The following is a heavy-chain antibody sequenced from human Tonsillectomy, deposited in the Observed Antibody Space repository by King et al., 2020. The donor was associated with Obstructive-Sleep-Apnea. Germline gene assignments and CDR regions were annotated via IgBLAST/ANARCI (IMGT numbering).Heavy chain of an antibody. J-gene: IGHJ4*02. CDR1: GFTFSSYS. Sequence: VQLVESGGGLVQPGGSLRLSCAASGFTFSSYSMNWVRQAPGKGLEWVSYISSSSSTIYYADSVKGRFTISRDNAKNSLYLQMNSLRADDTAVYYCARDPGYSSSWWFDYWGQGTLVTVSS. CDR3: ARDPGYSSSWWFDY. CDR2: ISSSSSTI. V-gene: IGHV3-48*04. D-gene: IGHD6-13*01.